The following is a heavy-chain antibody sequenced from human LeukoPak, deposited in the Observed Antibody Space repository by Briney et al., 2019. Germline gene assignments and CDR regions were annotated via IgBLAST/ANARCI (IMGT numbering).Heavy chain of an antibody. Sequence: GGSLRLSCAASGFTFSSYNMNWVRQAPGKGLEWVSYISSSSTIYYADSVKGRFTISRDNAKNSLFLQMNSLRAEDTAVYYCAKSVTTAFDYWGQGTLVTVSS. J-gene: IGHJ4*02. CDR2: ISSSSTI. CDR3: AKSVTTAFDY. D-gene: IGHD4-17*01. V-gene: IGHV3-48*01. CDR1: GFTFSSYN.